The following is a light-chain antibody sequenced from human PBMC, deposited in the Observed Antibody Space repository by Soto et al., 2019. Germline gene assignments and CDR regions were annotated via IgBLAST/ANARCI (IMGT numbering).Light chain of an antibody. V-gene: IGKV1-5*01. CDR2: DAS. CDR1: QSISSW. Sequence: DIQMTQSPSTLSASVGDRVTITCRASQSISSWLAWYQQKPGKAPKLLIYDASSLESGVPSRFGGSGSGTEFSLTISSLQHDDVATYYCQQYNSYLTFGGGTKVEIK. CDR3: QQYNSYLT. J-gene: IGKJ4*01.